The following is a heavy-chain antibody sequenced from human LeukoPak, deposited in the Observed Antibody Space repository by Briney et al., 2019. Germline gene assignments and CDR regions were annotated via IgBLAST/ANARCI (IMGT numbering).Heavy chain of an antibody. V-gene: IGHV1-8*03. CDR2: MNPDSGDT. J-gene: IGHJ4*02. CDR3: ARGRYDSSGYYSY. Sequence: ASVKVSCKASGYTFTSYDINWVRQATGQGLEWMGWMNPDSGDTGYAQKFQGRVTVTRDTSISTAYMELSSLRSDDTAVYYCARGRYDSSGYYSYWGQGTLVTVYS. D-gene: IGHD3-22*01. CDR1: GYTFTSYD.